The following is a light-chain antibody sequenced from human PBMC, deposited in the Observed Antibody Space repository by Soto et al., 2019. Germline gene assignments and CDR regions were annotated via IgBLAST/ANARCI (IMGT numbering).Light chain of an antibody. CDR3: QQYNTYSYT. CDR1: QSINSW. CDR2: KAS. V-gene: IGKV1-5*03. J-gene: IGKJ2*01. Sequence: DIQMTQSPSTLSASVGDRVTITCRASQSINSWLAWFQQKPGKAPKLLIYKASSLESRVPSRFSGSGSGTEFTLTISSLQPDDFATYYCQQYNTYSYTFGQGTKLEIK.